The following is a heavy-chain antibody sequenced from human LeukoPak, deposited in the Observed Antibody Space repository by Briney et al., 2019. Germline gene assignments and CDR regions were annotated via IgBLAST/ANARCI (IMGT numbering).Heavy chain of an antibody. J-gene: IGHJ4*02. CDR2: ISYDGSNR. CDR3: AKVRGATVVTPPAYFDY. CDR1: GFTFSSYG. V-gene: IGHV3-30*18. Sequence: GGSLRLSCAASGFTFSSYGMHWVRQAPGKGLEWVAVISYDGSNRYYADSVKGRFTISRDNSKNTLYLQMNSLRAEDTAVYYCAKVRGATVVTPPAYFDYWGQGTLVTVSS. D-gene: IGHD4-23*01.